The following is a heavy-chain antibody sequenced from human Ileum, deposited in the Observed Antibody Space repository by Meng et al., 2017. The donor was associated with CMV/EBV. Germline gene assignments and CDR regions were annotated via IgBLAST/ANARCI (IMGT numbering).Heavy chain of an antibody. D-gene: IGHD2-15*01. CDR2: IYYSGSP. V-gene: IGHV4-30-4*08. Sequence: VQLQESGPGRVKPSQTLSLTLTVAGGSITSGNYYWSWIRQPPGRGLEWIGYIYYSGSPYYKPSLKSRVTISLDTSKNQFSLNLRSVTATDSAVYYCVRQVVAASFDYWGQGALVTVSS. J-gene: IGHJ4*02. CDR3: VRQVVAASFDY. CDR1: GGSITSGNYY.